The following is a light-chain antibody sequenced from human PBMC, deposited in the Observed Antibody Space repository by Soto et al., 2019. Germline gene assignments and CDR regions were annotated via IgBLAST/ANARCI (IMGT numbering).Light chain of an antibody. CDR1: QRVXKW. Sequence: NQCPSILSASDGDRVTIPCQARQRVXKWFGWDQQKPGKAPKLLXAKASTLKRGGPSRLSGSGSATEFTLTISSLQPDDFASYYFQHYNCDSEPFGQGT. CDR2: KAS. CDR3: QHYNCDSEP. J-gene: IGKJ2*01. V-gene: IGKV1-5*03.